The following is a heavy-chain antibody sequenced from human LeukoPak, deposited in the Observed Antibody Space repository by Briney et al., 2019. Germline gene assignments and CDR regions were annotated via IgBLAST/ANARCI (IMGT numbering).Heavy chain of an antibody. D-gene: IGHD1-1*01. CDR1: GGSISSSSYY. Sequence: SDTLSLTCTVSGGSISSSSYYWGWIRQPPGKGLGWIGSIYYSGTTYYNPSLKSRVTISVDTSKNQFSLKLSSVTAADTAVYYCARNLRPATLDYWGQGTLVTVSS. V-gene: IGHV4-39*01. CDR3: ARNLRPATLDY. J-gene: IGHJ4*02. CDR2: IYYSGTT.